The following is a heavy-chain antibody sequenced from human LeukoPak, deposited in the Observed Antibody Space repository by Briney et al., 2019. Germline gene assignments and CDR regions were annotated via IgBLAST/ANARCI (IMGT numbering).Heavy chain of an antibody. D-gene: IGHD3-9*01. CDR2: IYSGGST. J-gene: IGHJ4*02. CDR1: GFTVSSNY. V-gene: IGHV3-53*01. CDR3: ARIDILTGYSYFDY. Sequence: PGGSLRLSCAASGFTVSSNYMSWVRQAPGKGLEWVSVIYSGGSTYYSDSVKGRFTISRDNSKNTLYLQMNSLRAEDTAVYYCARIDILTGYSYFDYWGRGTLVTVSS.